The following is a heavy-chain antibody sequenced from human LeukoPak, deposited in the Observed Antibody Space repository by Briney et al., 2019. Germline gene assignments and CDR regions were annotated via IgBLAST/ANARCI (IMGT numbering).Heavy chain of an antibody. Sequence: PSETLSLTCTVYGGSFSGYYWSWIRQPPGKGLEWIGEINHSGSTNYNPSLESRVTISVDTSKNQFSLKLSSVTAADTAVYYCARANGSGSWPYFDYWGQGTLVTVSS. J-gene: IGHJ4*02. CDR3: ARANGSGSWPYFDY. V-gene: IGHV4-34*01. D-gene: IGHD3-10*01. CDR1: GGSFSGYY. CDR2: INHSGST.